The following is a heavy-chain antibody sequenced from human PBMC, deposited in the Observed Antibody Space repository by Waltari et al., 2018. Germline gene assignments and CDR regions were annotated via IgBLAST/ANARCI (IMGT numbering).Heavy chain of an antibody. D-gene: IGHD3-16*02. J-gene: IGHJ4*02. V-gene: IGHV3-30*01. CDR3: ARARADYVWGSYRYTSAYFDY. Sequence: QVQLVESGGGVVQPGRSLRLSCAASGFTFSSYAMHWVRQAPGKGLEWVAVISYDGSNKYYADSVKGRCTISRDNSKNTLYLQMNSLRAEDTAVYYCARARADYVWGSYRYTSAYFDYWGQGTLVTVSS. CDR2: ISYDGSNK. CDR1: GFTFSSYA.